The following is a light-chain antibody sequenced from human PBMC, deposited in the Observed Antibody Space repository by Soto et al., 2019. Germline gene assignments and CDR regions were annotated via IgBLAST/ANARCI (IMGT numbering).Light chain of an antibody. V-gene: IGLV3-21*04. CDR2: YDT. Sequence: SYELTQPPSVSVAPGKTARITCGGNNIGSESVHWYQQKPGQAPVLVIYYDTNRPSGIPERFSGSNSVNTATLTISRVEAGDEADYYCQVWDSSSDHVVFGGGTKVTVL. CDR1: NIGSES. J-gene: IGLJ2*01. CDR3: QVWDSSSDHVV.